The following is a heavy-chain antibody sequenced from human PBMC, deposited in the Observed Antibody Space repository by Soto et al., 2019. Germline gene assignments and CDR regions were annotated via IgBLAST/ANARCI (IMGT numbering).Heavy chain of an antibody. V-gene: IGHV3-7*01. CDR2: IKQDGSEK. J-gene: IGHJ6*03. CDR1: GFTFSSYW. Sequence: PASGFTFSSYWMSWVRQAPGKVLEWVANIKQDGSEKYYVDSVKGRFTLSRDNAKNSRYLQMNSLRAEDTAVYYCASGRFDRVRARSRYYYYMDVWGKGTTVTVAS. D-gene: IGHD3-10*01. CDR3: ASGRFDRVRARSRYYYYMDV.